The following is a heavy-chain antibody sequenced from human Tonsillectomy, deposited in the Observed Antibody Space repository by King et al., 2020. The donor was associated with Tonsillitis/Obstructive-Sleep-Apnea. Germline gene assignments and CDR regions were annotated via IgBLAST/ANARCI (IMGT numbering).Heavy chain of an antibody. J-gene: IGHJ5*02. CDR3: AGDPHIVLVPAALEGGWFDP. D-gene: IGHD2-8*02. Sequence: VQLVESGAEVKKPGASVKVSCKASGYNFTSYGIGWVRQAPGQGLEWMGWISTYTGNTNYAPKLQGRVTMTTDTSTSTAYMELRSLRSDATAVYYCAGDPHIVLVPAALEGGWFDPWGQGTLVTVSS. CDR1: GYNFTSYG. V-gene: IGHV1-18*01. CDR2: ISTYTGNT.